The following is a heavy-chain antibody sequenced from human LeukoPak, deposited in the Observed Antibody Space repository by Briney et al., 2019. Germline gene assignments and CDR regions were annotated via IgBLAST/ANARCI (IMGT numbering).Heavy chain of an antibody. D-gene: IGHD6-6*01. CDR3: ARVKGSNWFDP. CDR1: GVSISIYY. V-gene: IGHV4-59*01. CDR2: IYNSEST. Sequence: SETLSLTCTVSGVSISIYYWSWIRQPPGKGLEWIGYIYNSESTYYNPSLKSRVTISLDTSKNQFSLRLNSVTAADTAVYYCARVKGSNWFDPWGQGTLVTVSS. J-gene: IGHJ5*02.